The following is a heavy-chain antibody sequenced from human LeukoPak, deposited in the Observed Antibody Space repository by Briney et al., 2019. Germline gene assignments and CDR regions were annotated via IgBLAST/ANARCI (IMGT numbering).Heavy chain of an antibody. CDR1: GFTFSNAW. D-gene: IGHD3-22*01. CDR3: TTDYYDSSGYYYYDY. V-gene: IGHV3-15*01. CDR2: IKSKTDGGTT. J-gene: IGHJ4*02. Sequence: GGSLRLSCIASGFTFSNAWMSWVRQAPGKGLEWVGRIKSKTDGGTTDYAAPVKGRFTISRDDSKNTLYLQMNSLKTEDTAVYYCTTDYYDSSGYYYYDYWGQGTLVTVSS.